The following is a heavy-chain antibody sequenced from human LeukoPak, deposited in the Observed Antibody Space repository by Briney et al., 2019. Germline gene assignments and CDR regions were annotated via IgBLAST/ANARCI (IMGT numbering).Heavy chain of an antibody. D-gene: IGHD3-22*01. CDR3: ARGRTYYYDSSGPDY. CDR2: IYTSGST. Sequence: SETLSLTCTVSGGSISSGSYYWSWIRQPAGKGLEWIGRIYTSGSTNYNPSLKSRVTISVDTSKNQFSLKLSSVTAADTAVYYCARGRTYYYDSSGPDYWGQGTLVTVSS. J-gene: IGHJ4*02. CDR1: GGSISSGSYY. V-gene: IGHV4-61*02.